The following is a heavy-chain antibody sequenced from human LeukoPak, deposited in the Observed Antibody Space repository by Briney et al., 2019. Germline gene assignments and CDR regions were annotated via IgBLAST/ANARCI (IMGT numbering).Heavy chain of an antibody. D-gene: IGHD4-23*01. CDR3: AREGPRGNSQFDY. CDR2: IWYDGSNK. J-gene: IGHJ4*02. CDR1: GFTFSSYG. V-gene: IGHV3-33*01. Sequence: GGSLRLSCVASGFTFSSYGMHWVRQVPGKGLEWVALIWYDGSNKYYSDSVKGRFTISRDNSKNTLYLQMNSLRAEDTAVYYCAREGPRGNSQFDYWGQGTLVTVS.